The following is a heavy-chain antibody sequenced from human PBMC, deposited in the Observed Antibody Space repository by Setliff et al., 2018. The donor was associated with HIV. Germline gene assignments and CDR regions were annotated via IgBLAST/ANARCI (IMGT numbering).Heavy chain of an antibody. J-gene: IGHJ4*02. D-gene: IGHD3-9*01. Sequence: PSETLSLTCTVSGGSISSDYWSWIRQPPGKGLEWIGYIYYSGSTNYNPSLQSRVTISVDKSKSQFSLKLNSVTAADTAVYYCARSFDILTGDLDYWGQGTLVTV. V-gene: IGHV4-59*12. CDR3: ARSFDILTGDLDY. CDR2: IYYSGST. CDR1: GGSISSDY.